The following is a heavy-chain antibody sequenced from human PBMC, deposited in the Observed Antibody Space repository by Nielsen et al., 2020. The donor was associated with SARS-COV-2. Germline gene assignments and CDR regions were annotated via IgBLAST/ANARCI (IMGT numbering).Heavy chain of an antibody. CDR1: GGSVSSGSYY. Sequence: SETLSLTCTVSGGSVSSGSYYWSWIRQPPGKGLEWIGEINHSGRTNYNPSLVGRVTISVDTSKNQFSLKLSFVTVADTAVYYCARGSPHSSGWYLWGQRGVPFDYWGQGTLVTVSS. CDR2: INHSGRT. CDR3: ARGSPHSSGWYLWGQRGVPFDY. J-gene: IGHJ4*02. V-gene: IGHV4-61*01. D-gene: IGHD6-19*01.